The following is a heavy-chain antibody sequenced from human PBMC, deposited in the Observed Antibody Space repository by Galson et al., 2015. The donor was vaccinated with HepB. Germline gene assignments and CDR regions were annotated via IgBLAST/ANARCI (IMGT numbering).Heavy chain of an antibody. CDR1: GFTFSSYS. D-gene: IGHD3-3*01. CDR2: ISSSSSYI. CDR3: ARDNDFYHGMDV. J-gene: IGHJ6*02. Sequence: SLRLSCAASGFTFSSYSMNWVRQAPGKGLEWVSSISSSSSYIYYADSVKGRFTISRDNAKNSLYLQMNSLRAEDTAVYYCARDNDFYHGMDVWGQGTTVTVSS. V-gene: IGHV3-21*01.